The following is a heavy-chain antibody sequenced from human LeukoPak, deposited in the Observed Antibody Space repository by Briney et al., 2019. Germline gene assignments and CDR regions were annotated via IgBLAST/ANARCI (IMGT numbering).Heavy chain of an antibody. Sequence: TSSETLSLTCTVSGGSITTSSYYWSWIRQPPGKGLEWIGEINHSGSTNYNPSLKSRVTISVDTSKNQFSLKLRSVTAADTAVYYCAREVPVAKRGDYFDYWGQGTLVTVSS. D-gene: IGHD2-8*02. V-gene: IGHV4-39*07. CDR2: INHSGST. J-gene: IGHJ4*02. CDR3: AREVPVAKRGDYFDY. CDR1: GGSITTSSYY.